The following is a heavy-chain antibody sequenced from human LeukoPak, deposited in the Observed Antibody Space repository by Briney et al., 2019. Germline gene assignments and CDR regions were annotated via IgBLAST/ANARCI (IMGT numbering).Heavy chain of an antibody. CDR2: ISGSGGST. Sequence: GGSLRLSCAASGFTFSSYAMSWVRQAPGKGLEWVSAISGSGGSTYYADSVKGRFTISRDNSQNTLYLQMNSLSAEDTAVCYCAKNSGSYSALDYWGQGTLVTVSS. D-gene: IGHD1-26*01. CDR1: GFTFSSYA. V-gene: IGHV3-23*01. CDR3: AKNSGSYSALDY. J-gene: IGHJ4*02.